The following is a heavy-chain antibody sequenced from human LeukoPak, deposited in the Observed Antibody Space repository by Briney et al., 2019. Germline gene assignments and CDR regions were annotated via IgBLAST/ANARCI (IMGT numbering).Heavy chain of an antibody. Sequence: GGSLRLSCAASGFTFSSYWMSWVRQAPGKGLEWVANIKQDGSEKYYVDSVKGRFTISRDNAKNSLYLQMNSLRAEDTALYYCAKGLIAAAGIDELDYYYYGMDVWGQGTTVTVSS. J-gene: IGHJ6*02. CDR1: GFTFSSYW. V-gene: IGHV3-7*03. CDR2: IKQDGSEK. D-gene: IGHD6-13*01. CDR3: AKGLIAAAGIDELDYYYYGMDV.